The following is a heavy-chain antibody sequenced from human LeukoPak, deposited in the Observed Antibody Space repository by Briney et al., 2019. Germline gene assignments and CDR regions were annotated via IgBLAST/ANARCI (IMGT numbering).Heavy chain of an antibody. CDR1: GGSIISYY. J-gene: IGHJ3*02. Sequence: SETLSLTCTVSGGSIISYYWSWIRQPPGKGLEWIGYIYYSGSTNYNPSLKSRVTISVDTSKNQFSLKLSSVTAADTAVYYCDRERITYYYDSSAQDAFDIWGQGTMVTVSS. V-gene: IGHV4-59*01. CDR2: IYYSGST. D-gene: IGHD3-22*01. CDR3: DRERITYYYDSSAQDAFDI.